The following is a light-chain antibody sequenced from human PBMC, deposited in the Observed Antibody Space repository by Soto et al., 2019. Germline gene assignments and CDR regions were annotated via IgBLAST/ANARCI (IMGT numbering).Light chain of an antibody. CDR2: DAS. V-gene: IGKV1-5*01. J-gene: IGKJ2*01. CDR1: QSISGW. Sequence: DIQMTQSPSTLSASVGDRVTITCRASQSISGWLAWYQQKPGKAPKLLIYDASSLESGVPSRFSGSGSRTVFTLTISSLQPDDFPTYYCQQSNSYPTFGQGSKLEIK. CDR3: QQSNSYPT.